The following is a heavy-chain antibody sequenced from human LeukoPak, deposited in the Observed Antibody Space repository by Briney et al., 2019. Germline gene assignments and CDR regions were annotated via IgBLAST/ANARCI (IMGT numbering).Heavy chain of an antibody. J-gene: IGHJ4*02. CDR3: AKGEMATMIFNY. CDR1: GYSIASDSY. Sequence: SETLSLTCTVSGYSIASDSYWGWIRQPPGKGLEWIASIHHSGSTHYNPSLKSRVIISLDTSKNQFSLKLTSVTAADTAVYYCAKGEMATMIFNYWGQGTLVTVSS. D-gene: IGHD5-24*01. V-gene: IGHV4-38-2*02. CDR2: IHHSGST.